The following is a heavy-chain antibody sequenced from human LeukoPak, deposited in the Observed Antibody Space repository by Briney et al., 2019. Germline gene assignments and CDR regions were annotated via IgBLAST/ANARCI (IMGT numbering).Heavy chain of an antibody. CDR3: AKGHRWQQLVLYFDY. CDR1: GFTFSSYA. D-gene: IGHD6-13*01. V-gene: IGHV3-23*01. CDR2: ISGSGGST. J-gene: IGHJ4*02. Sequence: PGGSLRLSCAASGFTFSSYAMSWVRQAPGKGLEWVSAISGSGGSTYYADSVKGRFTISSDNSKNTLYLQMNSLRAEDTAVYYCAKGHRWQQLVLYFDYWGQGTLVTVSS.